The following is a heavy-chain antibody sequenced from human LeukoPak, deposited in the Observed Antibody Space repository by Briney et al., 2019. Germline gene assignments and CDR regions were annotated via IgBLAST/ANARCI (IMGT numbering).Heavy chain of an antibody. CDR3: ARVGGLSAFDI. V-gene: IGHV4-34*01. CDR1: GGSFSGYY. Sequence: SETLSLTCAVYGGSFSGYYWSWIRQPPGKGLEWIGEINHSGSTNYNPSLKSRVTISVDTSKNQFSLKLSSVTAADTAVYYCARVGGLSAFDIWGQGTMVTVSS. J-gene: IGHJ3*02. CDR2: INHSGST. D-gene: IGHD3/OR15-3a*01.